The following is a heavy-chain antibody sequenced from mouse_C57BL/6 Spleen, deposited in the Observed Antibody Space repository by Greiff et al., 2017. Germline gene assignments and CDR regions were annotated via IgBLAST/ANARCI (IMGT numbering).Heavy chain of an antibody. CDR1: GYTFTSYW. J-gene: IGHJ3*01. CDR2: IYPGSGST. D-gene: IGHD1-1*01. Sequence: QVQLKQPGAELVKPGASVKMSCKASGYTFTSYWITWVKQRPGQGLEWIGDIYPGSGSTNYNEKFKSKATLTVDTSSSTAYMQLSSLTSEDSAVYYCARKIYYYGSSYEGFAYWGQGTLVTVSA. V-gene: IGHV1-55*01. CDR3: ARKIYYYGSSYEGFAY.